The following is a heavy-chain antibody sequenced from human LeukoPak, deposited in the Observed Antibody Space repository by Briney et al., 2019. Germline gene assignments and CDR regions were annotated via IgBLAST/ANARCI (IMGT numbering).Heavy chain of an antibody. CDR1: GFTFNKAW. J-gene: IGHJ6*02. Sequence: GSLRLSCAVSGFTFNKAWMSWVRQAPGKGLEWVGRIKSKTDGGTTDYAAPVKGRFTISRDDSQNTLYLQMNSLKTEDTAVYYCTTLNDILTGYSQRVDVWGQGTTVTVS. D-gene: IGHD3-9*01. CDR3: TTLNDILTGYSQRVDV. V-gene: IGHV3-15*01. CDR2: IKSKTDGGTT.